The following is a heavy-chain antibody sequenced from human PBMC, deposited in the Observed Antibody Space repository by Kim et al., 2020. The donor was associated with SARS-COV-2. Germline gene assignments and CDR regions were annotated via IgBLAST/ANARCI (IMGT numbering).Heavy chain of an antibody. J-gene: IGHJ3*02. CDR3: ARAPNLEGSFDI. CDR2: IYYSWST. CDR1: GAPILLYS. Sequence: SETLSLTCTVSGAPILLYSWSWIRQPPGKGLEWIGSIYYSWSTNYLPSLKSRVTISVDTSKKQFSLKLTSVTAADTAVYYCARAPNLEGSFDIWGQGTMVTVSS. V-gene: IGHV4-59*01. D-gene: IGHD3-3*01.